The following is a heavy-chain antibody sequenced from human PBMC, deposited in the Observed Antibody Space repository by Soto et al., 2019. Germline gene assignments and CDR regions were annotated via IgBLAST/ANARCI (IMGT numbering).Heavy chain of an antibody. V-gene: IGHV3-23*01. J-gene: IGHJ3*02. Sequence: EVQLLESGGGLVQPGGSLRLSCAASGFTFSSYAMSWVRQAPGKGLEWVSAISGSGGSTYYADSVKGRFTISRDNSKNTLYLQMNSLRAEDTAVYYCAHSGRDGYHLKSIFDIWGQGTMVTVSS. CDR3: AHSGRDGYHLKSIFDI. CDR2: ISGSGGST. D-gene: IGHD5-12*01. CDR1: GFTFSSYA.